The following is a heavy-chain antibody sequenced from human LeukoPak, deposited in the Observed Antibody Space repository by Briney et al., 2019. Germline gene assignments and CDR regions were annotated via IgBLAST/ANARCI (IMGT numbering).Heavy chain of an antibody. D-gene: IGHD2-15*01. CDR1: GYTFDSYG. J-gene: IGHJ4*02. CDR2: ISAYNGNT. Sequence: GASVKVSCKASGYTFDSYGISWVRQAPGQGLEWMGWISAYNGNTNYAQKLQGRVTMTTDTSTSTAYMELRSLRSDDTAVYYCAREQRRGYATLFDYWGQGTLVTVSS. CDR3: AREQRRGYATLFDY. V-gene: IGHV1-18*01.